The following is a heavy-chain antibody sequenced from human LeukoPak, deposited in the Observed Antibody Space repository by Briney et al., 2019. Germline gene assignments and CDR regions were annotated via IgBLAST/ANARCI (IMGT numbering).Heavy chain of an antibody. CDR2: ISGSGDST. J-gene: IGHJ4*02. Sequence: PGGSLRLSCAASGFTFSDHSMDWVRQAPNKGLEWLSTISGSGDSTYYADSVKGRFTISRDNSKNTLFLQMNSLRAEDTAVYYCAKANHATDYYDSSGYYDDWGQGTLVTVSS. CDR1: GFTFSDHS. CDR3: AKANHATDYYDSSGYYDD. V-gene: IGHV3-23*01. D-gene: IGHD3-22*01.